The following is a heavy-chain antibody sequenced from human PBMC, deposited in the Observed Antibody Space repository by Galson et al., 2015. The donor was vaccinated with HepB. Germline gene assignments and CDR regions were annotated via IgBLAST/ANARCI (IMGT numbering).Heavy chain of an antibody. CDR2: IDWDDDK. D-gene: IGHD6-6*01. Sequence: PALVKPTQTLTLTCTFSGFSLSTSGMCVSWIRQPPGKALEWLARIDWDDDKYYSTSLKTRLTISKDTSKNQVVLTMTNMDPVDTATYYCARIKWEYSSSPADYFDYWGQGTLVTVSS. J-gene: IGHJ4*02. CDR1: GFSLSTSGMC. V-gene: IGHV2-70*11. CDR3: ARIKWEYSSSPADYFDY.